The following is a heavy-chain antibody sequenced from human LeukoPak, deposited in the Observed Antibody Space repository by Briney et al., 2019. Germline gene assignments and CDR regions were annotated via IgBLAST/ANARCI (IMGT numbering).Heavy chain of an antibody. D-gene: IGHD2-2*02. CDR3: ARGKYPGAFDV. V-gene: IGHV3-11*04. J-gene: IGHJ3*01. CDR1: AFTFSDYY. CDR2: ISNTGSLI. Sequence: PGGSLRLSRAASAFTFSDYYMSWFRQAPGKGLEWVSYISNTGSLIYYADSLKGRFTISRDNAKSSLHLQLNSLRAEDTAVYYCARGKYPGAFDVWGQGTMVTISS.